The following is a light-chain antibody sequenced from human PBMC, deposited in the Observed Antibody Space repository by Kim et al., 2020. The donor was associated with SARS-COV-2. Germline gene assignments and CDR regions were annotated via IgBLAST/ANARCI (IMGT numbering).Light chain of an antibody. V-gene: IGLV3-21*04. CDR2: YDS. CDR1: NIGSKS. CDR3: QVWDSSSDHAV. Sequence: SYELTQPPSVSVAPGKTARITCGGNNIGSKSVHWYQQKPGQAPVLVIYYDSDRPSGIPERFSGSNSGNTDTLTISRVESGDEADYYCQVWDSSSDHAVFGGGTQLTVL. J-gene: IGLJ7*01.